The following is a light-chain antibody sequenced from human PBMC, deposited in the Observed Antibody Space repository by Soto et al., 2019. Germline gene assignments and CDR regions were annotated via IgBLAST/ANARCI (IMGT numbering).Light chain of an antibody. Sequence: QSVLTQPPSVSASPGQKVTMSCSGGSSNIGNYYVSWYQQYPGKAPKLMICDVSNRPSGVSNRFSGSKSGNTASLTISGLQAEDEADYYCSSFTGSNYVFGTGTKVTVL. V-gene: IGLV2-14*03. CDR2: DVS. J-gene: IGLJ1*01. CDR1: SSNIGNYY. CDR3: SSFTGSNYV.